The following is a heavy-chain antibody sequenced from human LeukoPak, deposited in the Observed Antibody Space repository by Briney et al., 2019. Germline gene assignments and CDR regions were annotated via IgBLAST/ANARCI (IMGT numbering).Heavy chain of an antibody. V-gene: IGHV3-33*01. Sequence: GGSLRLSCAASGFTFSSYGMHWVRQAPGKGLEWVAVIWHDGSNKYYADSVKGRFTISRDNSKNTLYLQMNSLRAEDTAVYYCARDHTDYDYVWGSYRAYYYYYGMDVWGQGTTVTVSS. CDR2: IWHDGSNK. CDR1: GFTFSSYG. J-gene: IGHJ6*02. D-gene: IGHD3-16*02. CDR3: ARDHTDYDYVWGSYRAYYYYYGMDV.